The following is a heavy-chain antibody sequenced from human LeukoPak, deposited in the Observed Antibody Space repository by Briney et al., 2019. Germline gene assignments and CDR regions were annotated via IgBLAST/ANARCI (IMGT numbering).Heavy chain of an antibody. V-gene: IGHV3-15*01. D-gene: IGHD2-2*01. CDR1: GFTFSNAW. CDR3: TTDVGPYCSSTSCLNWFDP. CDR2: IKSKTDGGTT. J-gene: IGHJ5*02. Sequence: VGSLRLSCAASGFTFSNAWMSWVRQAPGKGLEWVGRIKSKTDGGTTDYAAPVKGRFTISRDDSKNTLYLQMNSLKTEDTAVYYCTTDVGPYCSSTSCLNWFDPWGQGTLVTVSS.